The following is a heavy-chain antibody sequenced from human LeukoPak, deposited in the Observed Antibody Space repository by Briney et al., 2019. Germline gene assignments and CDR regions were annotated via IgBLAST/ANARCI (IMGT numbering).Heavy chain of an antibody. V-gene: IGHV3-48*03. Sequence: GGSLRLSCAASGFTFSSYEMNWVRQAPRKGLEWVSYISSSGSTIYYADSVKGRFTISRDNAKNSLYLQMNSLRAEDTAVYYCARGGDFWSGFNWFDPWGQGTLVTVSS. CDR2: ISSSGSTI. D-gene: IGHD3-3*01. CDR3: ARGGDFWSGFNWFDP. CDR1: GFTFSSYE. J-gene: IGHJ5*02.